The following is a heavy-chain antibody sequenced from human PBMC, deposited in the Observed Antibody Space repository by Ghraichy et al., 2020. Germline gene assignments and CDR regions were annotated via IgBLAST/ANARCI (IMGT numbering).Heavy chain of an antibody. Sequence: SVKVSCKASGYRFIDHFIHWVRQAPGQGLEWMGWINPNGGGTNLPQRFQCRVTMTRDKSISTVYMELSRLTSDDTAVYFCARRLTSHLYYFDYWGQGTLVTVPS. CDR3: ARRLTSHLYYFDY. V-gene: IGHV1-2*02. D-gene: IGHD1-20*01. CDR2: INPNGGGT. J-gene: IGHJ4*02. CDR1: GYRFIDHF.